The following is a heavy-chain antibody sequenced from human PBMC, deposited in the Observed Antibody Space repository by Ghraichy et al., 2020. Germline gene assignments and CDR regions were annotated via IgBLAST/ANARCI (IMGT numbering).Heavy chain of an antibody. V-gene: IGHV3-33*01. J-gene: IGHJ4*02. CDR2: IWYDGSNQ. CDR1: GFTFSSYG. CDR3: ARDRPQRIAAAGTLDY. Sequence: SLRLSCAASGFTFSSYGMHWVRQAPGKGLEWVSFIWYDGSNQYYADSVKGRFTISRDNSKNTLYLQMSSLRAEDTAVYYCARDRPQRIAAAGTLDYWGQGTLVTVSS. D-gene: IGHD6-13*01.